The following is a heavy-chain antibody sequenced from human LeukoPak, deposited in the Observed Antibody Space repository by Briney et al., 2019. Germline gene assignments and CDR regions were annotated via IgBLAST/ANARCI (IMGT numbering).Heavy chain of an antibody. V-gene: IGHV3-74*01. CDR1: GFTFSSHW. Sequence: GGSLRLSCAASGFTFSSHWMHWVRQVPGKGLVWVSRINGDGSRISYADSVKGRFTISRDNAKNTLYLQMNSLRAEDTAVYYCARDRGSLEYDYWGQGTLVTVSS. D-gene: IGHD1-26*01. CDR2: INGDGSRI. J-gene: IGHJ4*02. CDR3: ARDRGSLEYDY.